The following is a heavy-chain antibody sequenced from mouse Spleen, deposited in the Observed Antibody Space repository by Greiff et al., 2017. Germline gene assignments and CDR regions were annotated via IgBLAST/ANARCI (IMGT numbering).Heavy chain of an antibody. CDR3: ASLYGNYDYYAMDY. Sequence: EVMLVESGGGLVKLGGSLKLSCAASGFTFSSYAMSWVRQTPEKRLEWVATISSGGGNTYYPDSVKGRFTISRDNAKNTLYLQMSSLKSEDTAMYYCASLYGNYDYYAMDYWGQGTSVTVSS. CDR2: ISSGGGNT. D-gene: IGHD2-10*02. V-gene: IGHV5-9*01. J-gene: IGHJ4*01. CDR1: GFTFSSYA.